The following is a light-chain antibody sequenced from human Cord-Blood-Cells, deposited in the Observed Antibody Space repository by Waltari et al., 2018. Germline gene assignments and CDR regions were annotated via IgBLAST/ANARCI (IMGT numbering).Light chain of an antibody. CDR1: SSDVGGYTY. CDR3: SSYTSSSTLYV. CDR2: DVS. V-gene: IGLV2-14*03. J-gene: IGLJ1*01. Sequence: QSALPQPASVSGSPGQSITISSTGTSSDVGGYTYSSWYQQHPGKAPKLMIYDVSNRPSGVSNRFSGSKSGNTASLTISGLQAEDEADYYCSSYTSSSTLYVFGTGTKVTVL.